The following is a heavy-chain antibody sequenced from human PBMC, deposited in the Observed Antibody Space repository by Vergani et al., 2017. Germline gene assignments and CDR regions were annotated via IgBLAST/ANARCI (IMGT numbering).Heavy chain of an antibody. V-gene: IGHV1-2*02. CDR3: ARVHESIEYSSSSGDYYYYYMDV. Sequence: QVQLVQSGAEVKKPGASVKVSCKASGYTFTGYYMHWVLQAPGQGLEWMGWINPNSGGTNYAQKFQGRVTMTRDTSISTAYMELSRLRSDDTAVYYWARVHESIEYSSSSGDYYYYYMDVWGKGTTVTVSS. J-gene: IGHJ6*03. CDR2: INPNSGGT. CDR1: GYTFTGYY. D-gene: IGHD6-6*01.